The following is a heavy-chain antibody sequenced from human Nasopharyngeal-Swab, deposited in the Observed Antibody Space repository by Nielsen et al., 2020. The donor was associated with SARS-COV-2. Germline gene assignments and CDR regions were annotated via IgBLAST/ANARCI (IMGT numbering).Heavy chain of an antibody. J-gene: IGHJ6*03. Sequence: WVRQAPGQGLEWMGGIIPIFGTANYAQKFQGRVTITADESTSTAYMELSSLRSEDTAVYYCARPTVVTPPSYYYYYMDVWSKGTTVTVSS. D-gene: IGHD4-23*01. CDR2: IIPIFGTA. CDR3: ARPTVVTPPSYYYYYMDV. V-gene: IGHV1-69*01.